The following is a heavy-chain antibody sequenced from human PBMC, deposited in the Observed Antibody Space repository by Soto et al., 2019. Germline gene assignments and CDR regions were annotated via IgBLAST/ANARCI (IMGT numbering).Heavy chain of an antibody. J-gene: IGHJ5*02. CDR1: GGSFSGYY. V-gene: IGHV4-34*01. CDR3: ARDWGATTKWWFDP. D-gene: IGHD1-26*01. Sequence: SETLSLTCAVYGGSFSGYYWSWIRQPPGKGLEWIGEINHSGSTNYNPSLKSRVTISVDTSKNQFSLKLSSVTAADTAVYYCARDWGATTKWWFDPWGQGTLVTVSS. CDR2: INHSGST.